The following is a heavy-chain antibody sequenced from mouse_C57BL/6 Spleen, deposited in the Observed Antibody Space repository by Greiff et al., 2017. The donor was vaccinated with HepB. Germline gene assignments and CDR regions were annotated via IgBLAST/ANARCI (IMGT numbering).Heavy chain of an antibody. J-gene: IGHJ3*01. CDR1: GFTFSSYG. Sequence: EVQVVESGGDLVKPGGSLKLSCAASGFTFSSYGMSWVRQTPDKRLEWVATISSGGSYTSYPDSVKGRFTISRDNAKNTLYLQMSSLKSEDTAMYYCARLPTGTSFAYWGQGTLVTVSA. D-gene: IGHD4-1*02. V-gene: IGHV5-6*01. CDR3: ARLPTGTSFAY. CDR2: ISSGGSYT.